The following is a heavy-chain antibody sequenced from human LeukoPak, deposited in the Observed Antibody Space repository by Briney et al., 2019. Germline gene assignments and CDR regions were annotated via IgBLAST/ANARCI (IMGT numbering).Heavy chain of an antibody. V-gene: IGHV4-59*01. CDR3: ARVAYYYDSSGYYYFDY. J-gene: IGHJ4*02. CDR2: IYYSGST. CDR1: GGSISSYY. D-gene: IGHD3-22*01. Sequence: SETLSLTCTVSGGSISSYYWSWIRQPPGKGLEWIGYIYYSGSTNYNPSLKSRVTISVDTSKNKFSLKLSSVTAADTAVYYCARVAYYYDSSGYYYFDYWGQGTLVTVSS.